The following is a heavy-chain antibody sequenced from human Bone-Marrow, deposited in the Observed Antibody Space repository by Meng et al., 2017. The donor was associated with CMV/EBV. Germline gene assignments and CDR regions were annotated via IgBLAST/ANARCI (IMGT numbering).Heavy chain of an antibody. V-gene: IGHV3-66*02. D-gene: IGHD3-22*01. CDR3: ARDPPDHYDSSGYSNDY. CDR1: GFTVSSNY. J-gene: IGHJ4*02. CDR2: FFSGGDR. Sequence: GGSLRLSCAASGFTVSSNYLTWIRQAPGKGLEWVSVFFSGGDRNYADSVKGRFTISGDNSKNTLFLQMNSLRTEDTAVYYCARDPPDHYDSSGYSNDYWGQGIRVTVSS.